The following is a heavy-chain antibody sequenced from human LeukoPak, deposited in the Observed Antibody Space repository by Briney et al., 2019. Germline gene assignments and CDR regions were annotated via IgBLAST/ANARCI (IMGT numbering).Heavy chain of an antibody. CDR2: INPNSGGT. D-gene: IGHD3-22*01. J-gene: IGHJ6*02. CDR3: ARERTAMIVVVIKTYYDGMDV. V-gene: IGHV1-2*02. Sequence: EASVKVSCKASGYTFTGYYMHWVRQAPGQGLEWMGWINPNSGGTNYAQKFQDRVTMTRDTSISTTYMELSRLRSDDTAVYYCARERTAMIVVVIKTYYDGMDVWGQGTTVTVSS. CDR1: GYTFTGYY.